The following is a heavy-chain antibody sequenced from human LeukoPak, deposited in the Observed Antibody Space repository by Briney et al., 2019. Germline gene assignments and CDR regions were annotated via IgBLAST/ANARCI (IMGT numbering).Heavy chain of an antibody. CDR3: AKGDYYGSGDAFDI. D-gene: IGHD3-10*01. V-gene: IGHV3-23*01. Sequence: GGSLRLSCAASGFTFTSYSMSWVRQAPGKGLEWVSGTSDRGDYTYYADSVKGRFTISRDNAKNSLYLQMNSLRAEDTALYYCAKGDYYGSGDAFDIWGQGTMVTVSS. CDR2: TSDRGDYT. J-gene: IGHJ3*02. CDR1: GFTFTSYS.